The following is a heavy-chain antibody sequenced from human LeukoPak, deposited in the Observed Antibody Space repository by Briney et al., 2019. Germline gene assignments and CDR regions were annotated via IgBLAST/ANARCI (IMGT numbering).Heavy chain of an antibody. CDR1: GYSFTSFW. D-gene: IGHD3-10*01. J-gene: IGHJ3*02. CDR2: IYPGDSDT. CDR3: ASSLISRAFDI. Sequence: GESLKISCKGSGYSFTSFWIGWVRQMPGKGLEWMGIIYPGDSDTRYSPSFQGQVTISADKFISTAYLQWSSLKASDTAMYYCASSLISRAFDIWGQGTMVTVSS. V-gene: IGHV5-51*01.